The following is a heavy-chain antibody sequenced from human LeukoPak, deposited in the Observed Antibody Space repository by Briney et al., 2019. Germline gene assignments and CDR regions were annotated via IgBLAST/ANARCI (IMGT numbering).Heavy chain of an antibody. D-gene: IGHD1-26*01. J-gene: IGHJ6*03. CDR1: GGSISNYY. Sequence: PSETLSLTCTVSGGSISNYYWSWIRQPPGKGLEWIGYIYYSGSTNYNPSLKSRVTISVDTSKDQFSLKLSSVTAADTAVYYCARGGLVGATPYYYYYMDVWGKGTTVTVSS. CDR3: ARGGLVGATPYYYYYMDV. CDR2: IYYSGST. V-gene: IGHV4-59*01.